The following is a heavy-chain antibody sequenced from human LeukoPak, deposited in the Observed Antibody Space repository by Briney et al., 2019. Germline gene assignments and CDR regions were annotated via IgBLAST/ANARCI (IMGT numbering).Heavy chain of an antibody. D-gene: IGHD3-16*01. CDR2: INPGIFTT. V-gene: IGHV1-46*01. CDR3: ARDWAHGSFDF. Sequence: ASVKVSCKASGYPFTTFSLHWVRQAPGQGLEWMAIINPGIFTTTYAQKLQDRITVTSDTSTATVYMELRSLRLEDTAVYFCARDWAHGSFDFWGQGTLVTASS. CDR1: GYPFTTFS. J-gene: IGHJ4*02.